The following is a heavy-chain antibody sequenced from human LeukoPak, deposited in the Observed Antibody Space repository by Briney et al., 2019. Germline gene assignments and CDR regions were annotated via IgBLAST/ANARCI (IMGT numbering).Heavy chain of an antibody. CDR3: SRESGPYCPFGH. D-gene: IGHD1-26*01. J-gene: IGHJ5*02. CDR1: GGSFSGYY. V-gene: IGHV4-34*01. CDR2: INHSGST. Sequence: SETLSLTCAVYGGSFSGYYWNWISQPPGKGLEWIGEINHSGSTNYNPSLKSRVTISVDTSKNQFSLKLSSVTAADTAVYYCSRESGPYCPFGHWGQGTLVAVTS.